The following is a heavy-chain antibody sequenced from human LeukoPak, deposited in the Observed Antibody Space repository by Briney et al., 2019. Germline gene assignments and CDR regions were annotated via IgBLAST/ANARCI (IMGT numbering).Heavy chain of an antibody. Sequence: GGSLRLSCEGSAFIFSGHWMNWARQAPGKGLEWVASINHNGNVNYYVDSVKGRFTISRDNAKNSRYLQMSNLRAEDTAVYFCARGGGLDVWGQGATVTVSS. V-gene: IGHV3-7*03. J-gene: IGHJ6*02. D-gene: IGHD3-16*01. CDR2: INHNGNVN. CDR1: AFIFSGHW. CDR3: ARGGGLDV.